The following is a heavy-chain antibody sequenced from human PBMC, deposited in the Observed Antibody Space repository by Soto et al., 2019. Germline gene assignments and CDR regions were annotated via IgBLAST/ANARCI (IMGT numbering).Heavy chain of an antibody. CDR2: IYYSGST. CDR3: ARQGIAAAGKAIDP. Sequence: PSETLCLTCSVAGGSISSYYWSWILQPPGKGLEWIGYIYYSGSTNYNPSLKSRVTISVDTSKNQFSLKLSSVTAADTAVYYCARQGIAAAGKAIDPWGQGTLVTVSS. J-gene: IGHJ5*02. CDR1: GGSISSYY. D-gene: IGHD6-13*01. V-gene: IGHV4-59*08.